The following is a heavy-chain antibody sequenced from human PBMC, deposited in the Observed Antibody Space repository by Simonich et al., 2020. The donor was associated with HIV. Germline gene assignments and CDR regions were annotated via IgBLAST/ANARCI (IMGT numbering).Heavy chain of an antibody. Sequence: EVQLVQSGAEVKKPGESLQISCKGSGYSFTSFWIGWVRQMPGKGLGWMGIIYPGDSDTRDHPSFQGQVTISADKSISTAYLQWSSLKASDTAMYYCARQYSSGWYFWFDPWGQGTLVTVSS. D-gene: IGHD6-19*01. CDR1: GYSFTSFW. J-gene: IGHJ5*02. CDR3: ARQYSSGWYFWFDP. CDR2: IYPGDSDT. V-gene: IGHV5-51*01.